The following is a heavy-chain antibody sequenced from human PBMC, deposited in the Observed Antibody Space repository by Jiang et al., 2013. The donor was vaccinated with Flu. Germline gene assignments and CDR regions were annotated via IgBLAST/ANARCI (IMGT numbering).Heavy chain of an antibody. CDR1: GGSISGY. D-gene: IGHD4-17*01. CDR3: AANDYGRHVSRGAVFDV. CDR2: IRHKGNI. V-gene: IGHV4-34*01. Sequence: LLKPSETLSLTCAVYGGSISGYWSWIRQSPGKGLEWIGEIRHKGNINYNPSLKSRVTISIDTSKKQFSLKMTSLTAADTAVYYCAANDYGRHVSRGAVFDVWGQETLVTVSS. J-gene: IGHJ3*01.